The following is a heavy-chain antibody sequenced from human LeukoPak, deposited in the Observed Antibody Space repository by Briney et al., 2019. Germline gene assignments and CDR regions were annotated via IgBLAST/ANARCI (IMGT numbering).Heavy chain of an antibody. Sequence: GGSLRLSCAASGVTLSTYWMSWVRQAPGKGLEWVANIKQDGSEKNYVDSVKGRFTISRDNARNSLYLQMDSLRAEDTALYYCARGGLYWHIWGQGTMVTVSS. J-gene: IGHJ3*02. D-gene: IGHD2-15*01. V-gene: IGHV3-7*04. CDR2: IKQDGSEK. CDR1: GVTLSTYW. CDR3: ARGGLYWHI.